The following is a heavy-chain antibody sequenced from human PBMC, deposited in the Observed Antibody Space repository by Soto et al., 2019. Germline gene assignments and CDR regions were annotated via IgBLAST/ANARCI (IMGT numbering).Heavy chain of an antibody. Sequence: SETLSLTCTVSGGFVSSGGYYWNWIRQRPGKGLEWIGYIFYSGNTYYSPSLKSRVSISQDTSKNQFSLKLTSVTAADTAVYYCARDPGPDEIGHDGFDTWGQGTMVT. CDR3: ARDPGPDEIGHDGFDT. CDR1: GGFVSSGGYY. D-gene: IGHD3-10*01. CDR2: IFYSGNT. J-gene: IGHJ3*02. V-gene: IGHV4-31*03.